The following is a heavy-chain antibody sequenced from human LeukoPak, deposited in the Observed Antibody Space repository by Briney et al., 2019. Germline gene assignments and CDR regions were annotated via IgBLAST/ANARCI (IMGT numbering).Heavy chain of an antibody. CDR3: AKVTEYSSSYADAFDI. CDR2: ISYDGSNK. CDR1: GFTFSSYA. Sequence: GGSLRLSCAASGFTFSSYAMHWVRQAPGKGLEGVAVISYDGSNKYYADSVKGRFTIYRDNSKNTLYLQMNSLRAEDTAVYYCAKVTEYSSSYADAFDIWGQGTMVTVSS. D-gene: IGHD6-6*01. V-gene: IGHV3-30-3*01. J-gene: IGHJ3*02.